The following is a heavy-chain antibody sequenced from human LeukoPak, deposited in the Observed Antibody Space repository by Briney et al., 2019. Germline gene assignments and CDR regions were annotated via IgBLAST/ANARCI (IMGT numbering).Heavy chain of an antibody. CDR1: GFTFSSYG. CDR3: ARGKYDILTGSDPYGMDV. V-gene: IGHV3-33*01. D-gene: IGHD3-9*01. CDR2: IWYDGSNK. J-gene: IGHJ6*04. Sequence: GRSLRLSCAASGFTFSSYGMHWVRQAPGKGLECVAVIWYDGSNKYYADSVKGRFTISRDNSKNTLYLQMNSLRAEDTAVYYCARGKYDILTGSDPYGMDVWGKGTTVTVSS.